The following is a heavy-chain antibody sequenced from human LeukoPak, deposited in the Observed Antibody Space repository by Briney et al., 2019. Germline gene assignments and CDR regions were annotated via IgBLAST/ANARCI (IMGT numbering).Heavy chain of an antibody. CDR1: GYTFTSYD. CDR2: INTNTGNT. Sequence: ASVKVSCKTSGYTFTSYDISWVRQAPGQGPEWLGWINTNTGNTHYAQSLQDRVTLTTDTFTSTAYMELRSLKSDDTAVYYCARGVSGVTPPWGQGTLVIVSS. CDR3: ARGVSGVTPP. D-gene: IGHD4-23*01. V-gene: IGHV1-18*01. J-gene: IGHJ5*02.